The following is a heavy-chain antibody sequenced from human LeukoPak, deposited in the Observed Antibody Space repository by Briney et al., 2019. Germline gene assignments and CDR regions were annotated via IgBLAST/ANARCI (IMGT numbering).Heavy chain of an antibody. J-gene: IGHJ4*02. Sequence: GGSLRLSCVASGFTFSDSALHWVRQASGKGLEWVGRIRSTANGYATAYAASVKGRFTISRDDSKNTAYLQMDSLKTEDTAVYYCTGNYYGSGSYADFDYWGQGTLVTVSS. CDR1: GFTFSDSA. CDR3: TGNYYGSGSYADFDY. D-gene: IGHD3-10*01. CDR2: IRSTANGYAT. V-gene: IGHV3-73*01.